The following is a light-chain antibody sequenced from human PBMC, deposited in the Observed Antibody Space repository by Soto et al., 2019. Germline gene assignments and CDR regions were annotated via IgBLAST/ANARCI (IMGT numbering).Light chain of an antibody. CDR2: DVS. V-gene: IGLV2-11*01. CDR3: LSYAGTTHV. CDR1: SSDIGGYNY. Sequence: QSALTQPPSVSGSPGQSVTISCTGTSSDIGGYNYVSWYQQLPGKAPKLMIYDVSKRPSGVPDRSSGYNSGNTASLTISGLQAEDEADYYCLSYAGTTHVFGAGTKLTVL. J-gene: IGLJ1*01.